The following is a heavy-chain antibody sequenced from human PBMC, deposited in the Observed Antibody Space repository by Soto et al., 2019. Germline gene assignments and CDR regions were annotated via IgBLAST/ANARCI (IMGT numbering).Heavy chain of an antibody. D-gene: IGHD2-2*01. CDR1: GGSISSYY. Sequence: QVQLQESGPGLVKPSETLSLTCTVSGGSISSYYWSWIRQPPGKGLEWIGYIYYSGSTNYNPSLKSRVTISVDTSKNQFSLKLSSVTAADTDVYYCARDYCSSTSCYGMDVWGQGTTVTVSS. CDR2: IYYSGST. CDR3: ARDYCSSTSCYGMDV. J-gene: IGHJ6*02. V-gene: IGHV4-59*01.